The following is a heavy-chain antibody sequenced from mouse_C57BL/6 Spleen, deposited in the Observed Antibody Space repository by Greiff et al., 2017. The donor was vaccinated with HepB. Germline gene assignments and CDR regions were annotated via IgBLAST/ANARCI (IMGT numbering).Heavy chain of an antibody. D-gene: IGHD1-1*01. CDR3: AIYYGSSYFDY. J-gene: IGHJ2*01. CDR2: IRNKANGYTT. V-gene: IGHV7-3*01. CDR1: GFTFTDYY. Sequence: EVMLVESGGGLVQPGGSLSLSCAASGFTFTDYYMSWVRQPPGKALEWLGFIRNKANGYTTEYSASVKGRFTISRDNSQSILYLQMNALRAEDSATYYCAIYYGSSYFDYWGQGTTLTVSS.